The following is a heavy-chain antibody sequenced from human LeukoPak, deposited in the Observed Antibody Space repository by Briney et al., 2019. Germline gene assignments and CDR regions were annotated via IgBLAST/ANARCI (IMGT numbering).Heavy chain of an antibody. CDR1: GGTFSSYT. Sequence: SVKVSCKASGGTFSSYTISWVRQAPGQGLEWMGRIIPILGIANYAQKFQGRVTITADKSTSTPYMELSSLRSEDTAVYYCARGSRYDFWTDWGQGTLVTVSS. CDR2: IIPILGIA. V-gene: IGHV1-69*02. CDR3: ARGSRYDFWTD. D-gene: IGHD3-3*01. J-gene: IGHJ4*02.